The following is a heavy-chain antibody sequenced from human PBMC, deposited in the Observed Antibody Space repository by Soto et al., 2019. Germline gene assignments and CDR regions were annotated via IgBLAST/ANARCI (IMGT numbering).Heavy chain of an antibody. CDR2: IYHSGST. CDR1: GGSISSGGYS. Sequence: QLQLQESGSGLVKPSQTLSLTCAVSGGSISSGGYSWSWIRQPPGKGLEWIGYIYHSGSTYYNPSLKSRVTTSVDRSTNQFSLKLSSVPAADTAVYYCARGKFIGSSGYPPPDAFDIWGQGTMVTVSS. CDR3: ARGKFIGSSGYPPPDAFDI. D-gene: IGHD3-22*01. V-gene: IGHV4-30-2*01. J-gene: IGHJ3*02.